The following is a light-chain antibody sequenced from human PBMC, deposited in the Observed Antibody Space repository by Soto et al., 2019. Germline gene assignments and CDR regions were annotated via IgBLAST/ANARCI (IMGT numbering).Light chain of an antibody. J-gene: IGKJ1*01. CDR2: AAS. CDR1: QGISNW. V-gene: IGKV1-12*01. Sequence: DVQMTQSPSSVSASIGDRVTIHCRASQGISNWLAWYQQKPGKAPKLLIYAASNLQNGVPSRFSGSGSGTDFTLTISSLQPEDFATYYCQQANSFPRTFGQGTKVDIK. CDR3: QQANSFPRT.